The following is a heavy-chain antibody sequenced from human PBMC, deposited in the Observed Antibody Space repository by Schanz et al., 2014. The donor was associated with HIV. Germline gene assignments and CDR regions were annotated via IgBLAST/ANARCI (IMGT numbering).Heavy chain of an antibody. V-gene: IGHV3-21*04. CDR3: AKDRNGYNQPIES. CDR2: ISGGGRDK. Sequence: EVQLVESGGGLVKPGGSLRLSCATSGFTLSSFTMNWVRQAPGKGLEYVATISGGGRDKYYADSVRGRVTISRDNPKNTLYLQIDSLRVEDTAMYYCAKDRNGYNQPIESWGHGTLVSVSS. J-gene: IGHJ5*01. D-gene: IGHD5-18*01. CDR1: GFTLSSFT.